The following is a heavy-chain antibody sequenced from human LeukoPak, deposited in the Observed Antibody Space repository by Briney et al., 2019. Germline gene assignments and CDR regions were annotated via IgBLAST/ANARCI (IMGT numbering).Heavy chain of an antibody. CDR2: IYYSGST. D-gene: IGHD5-12*01. CDR1: GGSISSSNYY. J-gene: IGHJ5*02. CDR3: ARPVYSGYDLGWFDP. Sequence: SETLSLTCTVSGGSISSSNYYWGWIRQPPGKGLEYIGTIYYSGSTYYNPSLKSRVTISVDTSKNQFSLKLSSVTAADTAVYYCARPVYSGYDLGWFDPWGQGTLVTVSS. V-gene: IGHV4-39*01.